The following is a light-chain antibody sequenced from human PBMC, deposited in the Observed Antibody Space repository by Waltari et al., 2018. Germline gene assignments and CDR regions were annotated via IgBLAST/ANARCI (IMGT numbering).Light chain of an antibody. V-gene: IGLV2-8*01. CDR3: SSYAGSNNVV. CDR2: EVS. CDR1: SSDAGGYNY. J-gene: IGLJ2*01. Sequence: QSALTQPPSASGSPGQSVPISRTGTSSDAGGYNYVLWYQQHPGKAPKLMINEVSKRPSGVPDRFSGSKSGNTASLTVSGLQAEDEADYYCSSYAGSNNVVFGGGTKLTVL.